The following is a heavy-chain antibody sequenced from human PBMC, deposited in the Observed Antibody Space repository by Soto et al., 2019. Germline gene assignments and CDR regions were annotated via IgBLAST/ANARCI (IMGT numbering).Heavy chain of an antibody. CDR2: IIPIFGTA. CDR3: ARGPSPDRGYSYGDFDY. D-gene: IGHD5-18*01. V-gene: IGHV1-69*13. J-gene: IGHJ4*02. Sequence: SVKVSCKASGGTFSSYAISWVRQAPGQGLEWMGGIIPIFGTANYAQKFQGRVTITADESTSTAYMELSSLRSEDTAVYYCARGPSPDRGYSYGDFDYWGQGTLVTVSS. CDR1: GGTFSSYA.